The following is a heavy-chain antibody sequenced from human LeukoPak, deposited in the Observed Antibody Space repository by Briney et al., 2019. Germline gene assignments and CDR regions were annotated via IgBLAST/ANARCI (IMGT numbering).Heavy chain of an antibody. V-gene: IGHV1-8*01. CDR3: ARPGSYYYYYGMDV. CDR1: GYTFTSYD. CDR2: MNPNSGNT. D-gene: IGHD3-10*01. Sequence: GASVTVSFKASGYTFTSYDINWVRQATGQGLEWMGWMNPNSGNTGYAQKFQGRVTMTRNTSISTAYMELSSLRSEDTAVYYCARPGSYYYYYGMDVWGQGTTVTVSS. J-gene: IGHJ6*02.